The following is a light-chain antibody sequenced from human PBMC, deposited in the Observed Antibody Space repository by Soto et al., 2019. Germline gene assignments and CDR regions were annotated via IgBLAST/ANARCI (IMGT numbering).Light chain of an antibody. CDR3: QHSYSTLAIT. CDR2: AAS. Sequence: DIQMTQSPSSLSASVGDRVTITCRASESISRHLNWYQQKPGKAPKLLIYAASSLQNGVPSRFSGSGSGTDFTLPISNLQPEDFATYSCQHSYSTLAITFGQGTRLEIK. V-gene: IGKV1-39*01. CDR1: ESISRH. J-gene: IGKJ5*01.